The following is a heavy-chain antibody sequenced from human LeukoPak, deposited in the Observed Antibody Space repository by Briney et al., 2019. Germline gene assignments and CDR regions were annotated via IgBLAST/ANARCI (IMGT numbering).Heavy chain of an antibody. V-gene: IGHV3-23*01. CDR1: GFTFSSYA. D-gene: IGHD6-19*01. J-gene: IGHJ5*02. CDR2: ISGSGDST. Sequence: GGSLRLSCAASGFTFSSYAMSWVRQAPGKGLEWVSAISGSGDSTYYGDSVKGRFTISRDNSKNTLYLQMNSLRAEDTALYYCATKQWLVRGWFDPWGQGTLVTVSS. CDR3: ATKQWLVRGWFDP.